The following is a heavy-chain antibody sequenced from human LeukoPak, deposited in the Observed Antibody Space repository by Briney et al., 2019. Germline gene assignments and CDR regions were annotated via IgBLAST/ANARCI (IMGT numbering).Heavy chain of an antibody. Sequence: GRSLRLSCAASGFTFSNSGMHWVRQAPGKGLEWVALIWSDGSKKYYADSVEGRFTISRDNSKNTLYLQMNSLRAEDTAVYYCGRGVYSPRDYWGQGTLVTASS. CDR3: GRGVYSPRDY. J-gene: IGHJ4*02. CDR2: IWSDGSKK. V-gene: IGHV3-33*01. CDR1: GFTFSNSG. D-gene: IGHD5-18*01.